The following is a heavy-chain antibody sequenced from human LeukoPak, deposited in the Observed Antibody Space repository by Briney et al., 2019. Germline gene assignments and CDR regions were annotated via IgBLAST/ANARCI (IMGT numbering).Heavy chain of an antibody. Sequence: GGSLRLSCAASGFTFSSYEMNWVRQAPGKGLEWVSYISSSGSTIYYADSVKGRFTISRDNAKNTLYLKMNSLRAEDTAVYYCARESTVTTDSFDYWGQGTLVTVSS. CDR2: ISSSGSTI. CDR3: ARESTVTTDSFDY. V-gene: IGHV3-48*03. CDR1: GFTFSSYE. D-gene: IGHD4-17*01. J-gene: IGHJ4*02.